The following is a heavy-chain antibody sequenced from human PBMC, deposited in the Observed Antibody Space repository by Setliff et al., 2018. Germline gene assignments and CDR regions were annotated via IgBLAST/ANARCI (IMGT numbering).Heavy chain of an antibody. D-gene: IGHD1-26*01. V-gene: IGHV3-23*01. CDR3: VKDGVGPTYTYFFDY. CDR2: ISGSGDST. Sequence: PGGSLRLSCAASGFPVSRNYMTWVRQAPGKGPEWVSTISGSGDSTYYADAMRGRFTISRDNSKNSLYLQAKGLRAEDTAVYYCVKDGVGPTYTYFFDYWGQGSQVTVSS. J-gene: IGHJ4*02. CDR1: GFPVSRNY.